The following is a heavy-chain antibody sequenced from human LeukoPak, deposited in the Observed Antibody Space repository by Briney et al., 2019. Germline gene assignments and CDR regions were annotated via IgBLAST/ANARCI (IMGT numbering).Heavy chain of an antibody. V-gene: IGHV1-24*01. CDR1: GYTLTELS. Sequence: ASVKVSCKVSGYTLTELSMHWVRQAPGKELEWMGGFDPEDGETIYAQKFQGRVTMTEDTSTSTAYMELRSLRSDDTAVYYCASTQRYCSGGSCWYGMDVWGQGTTVTVSS. D-gene: IGHD2-15*01. J-gene: IGHJ6*02. CDR3: ASTQRYCSGGSCWYGMDV. CDR2: FDPEDGET.